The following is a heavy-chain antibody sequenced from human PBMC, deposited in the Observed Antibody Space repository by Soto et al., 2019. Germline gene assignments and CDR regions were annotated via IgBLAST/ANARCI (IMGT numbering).Heavy chain of an antibody. J-gene: IGHJ4*02. D-gene: IGHD6-6*01. V-gene: IGHV4-39*01. CDR1: GGSISSSSYY. Sequence: SETLSLTCTVSGGSISSSSYYWGWIRQPPGKGLEWIGSIYYSGSTYYNPSLKSRFTISVDTSKNQFSLKLSSVTAADTAVYYCASVFSSSHGLDYWGQGTLVTVSS. CDR3: ASVFSSSHGLDY. CDR2: IYYSGST.